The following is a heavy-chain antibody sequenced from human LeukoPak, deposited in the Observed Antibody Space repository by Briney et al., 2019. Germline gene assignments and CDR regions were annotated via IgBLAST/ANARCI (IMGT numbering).Heavy chain of an antibody. CDR2: MNPNSGNT. CDR1: GYTFTSYD. Sequence: ASVKVSCKASGYTFTSYDINWVRQATGQGLEWMGWMNPNSGNTGYAQKFKGRVTMTRNTSISTAYMELSSPRSEDTAVDYCARDPEGSNRWYYYYYYGMDVWGQGTTVTVSS. D-gene: IGHD1-26*01. J-gene: IGHJ6*02. V-gene: IGHV1-8*01. CDR3: ARDPEGSNRWYYYYYYGMDV.